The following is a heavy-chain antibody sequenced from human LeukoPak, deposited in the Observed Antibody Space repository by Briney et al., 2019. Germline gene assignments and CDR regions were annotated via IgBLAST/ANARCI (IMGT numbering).Heavy chain of an antibody. CDR1: GGSISSYY. Sequence: SETLSLTCTVPGGSISSYYWSWIRQPPGKGLEWIGYIYCSGSTNYNPSLKSRVTISVDTSKNQFSLKLSSVTAADTAVYYCARDRITMVRGVRRYYGMDVWGQGTTVTVSS. CDR3: ARDRITMVRGVRRYYGMDV. CDR2: IYCSGST. V-gene: IGHV4-59*01. D-gene: IGHD3-10*01. J-gene: IGHJ6*02.